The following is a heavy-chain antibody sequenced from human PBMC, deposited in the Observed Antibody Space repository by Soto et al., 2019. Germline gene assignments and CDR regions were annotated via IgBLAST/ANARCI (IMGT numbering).Heavy chain of an antibody. V-gene: IGHV4-4*07. Sequence: PSETLSLTCSVSGGAMSKFYCSFIRKTAGKGLEWMGRVYATGTSDYNPSLRSRIAMSVDISKKTFSLRLRSVTAADTGVYYCVRDGSKTLRDCFDPWGQGILVTVSS. D-gene: IGHD4-17*01. CDR2: VYATGTS. J-gene: IGHJ5*02. CDR3: VRDGSKTLRDCFDP. CDR1: GGAMSKFY.